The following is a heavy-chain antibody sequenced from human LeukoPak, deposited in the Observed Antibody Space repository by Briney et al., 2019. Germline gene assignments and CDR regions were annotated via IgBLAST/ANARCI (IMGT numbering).Heavy chain of an antibody. D-gene: IGHD3-22*01. CDR2: INTNTGNP. CDR3: AREADSTDYYYNFDH. Sequence: SVKVSCKTSGYTFPNYAMNWVRQAPGQRLQWMGWINTNTGNPTYAQGFTSHFVCLLGTSVSTAYLEISSLKPDDTAVYYCAREADSTDYYYNFDHWGQGTLVTVSS. CDR1: GYTFPNYA. J-gene: IGHJ4*02. V-gene: IGHV7-4-1*02.